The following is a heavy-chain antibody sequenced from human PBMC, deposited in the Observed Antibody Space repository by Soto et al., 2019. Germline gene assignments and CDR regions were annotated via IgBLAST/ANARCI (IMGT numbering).Heavy chain of an antibody. CDR1: GGSFSGYY. Sequence: SETLSLTCAVYGGSFSGYYWSWIRQPPGKGLEWIGEINHSGSTNYNPSLKSRVTISVDTSKNQFSLKLSSVTVADTAVYYCARARYYYGSGSYYYYYGMDVWGQGTTVTVSS. D-gene: IGHD3-10*01. CDR2: INHSGST. V-gene: IGHV4-34*01. CDR3: ARARYYYGSGSYYYYYGMDV. J-gene: IGHJ6*02.